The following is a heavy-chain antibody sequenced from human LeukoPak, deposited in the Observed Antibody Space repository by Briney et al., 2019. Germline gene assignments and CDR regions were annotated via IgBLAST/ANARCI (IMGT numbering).Heavy chain of an antibody. J-gene: IGHJ4*02. D-gene: IGHD1-26*01. CDR1: GFTVRTDY. Sequence: GGPLRLSCAASGFTVRTDYMIWVRQAPGKGLEWVSITYSDGSTYYADSVRGRFSISRDNSKNTVYLQMNSLRAEDTAVYYCTRSVSGSYPIVHWGQGTLVTVSS. V-gene: IGHV3-53*01. CDR3: TRSVSGSYPIVH. CDR2: TYSDGST.